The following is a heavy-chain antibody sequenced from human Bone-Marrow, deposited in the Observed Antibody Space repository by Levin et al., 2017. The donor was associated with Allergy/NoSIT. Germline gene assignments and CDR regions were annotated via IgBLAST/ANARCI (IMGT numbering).Heavy chain of an antibody. V-gene: IGHV4-34*01. CDR1: GGSFSGYY. CDR3: ASLRAATSFYYYYYGMDV. Sequence: SQTLSLTCAVYGGSFSGYYWSWIRQPPGKGLEWIGEINHSGSTNYNPSLKSRVTISVDTSKNQFSLKLSSVTAADTAVYYCASLRAATSFYYYYYGMDVWGQGTTVTVSS. D-gene: IGHD6-25*01. CDR2: INHSGST. J-gene: IGHJ6*02.